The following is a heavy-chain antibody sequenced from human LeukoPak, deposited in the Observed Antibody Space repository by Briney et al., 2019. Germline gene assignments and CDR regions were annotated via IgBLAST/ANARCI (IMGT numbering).Heavy chain of an antibody. J-gene: IGHJ5*02. D-gene: IGHD3-3*01. CDR3: AKDRGSITIFGVVMGWFDP. V-gene: IGHV3-23*01. CDR1: GFTFSSYA. Sequence: GGSLRLSCAASGFTFSSYAMSWVRQAPGKGLEWVSAISGNGGSTYYADSVKGRFTISRDNSKNTLYLQMNSLRAEDTAVYYCAKDRGSITIFGVVMGWFDPWGQGTLVTVSS. CDR2: ISGNGGST.